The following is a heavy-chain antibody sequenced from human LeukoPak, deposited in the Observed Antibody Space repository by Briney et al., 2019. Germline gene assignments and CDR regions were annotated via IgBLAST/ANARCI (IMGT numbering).Heavy chain of an antibody. Sequence: PSETLSLTCTVSGGSISSYYWSWIRQPPGKGLEWIGYIYFSVGTNYNPSLKSPVTISVDTSKNQFSLKLSSVTAADTAVYYCARDYYDSSGYDAFDIWGQGTMVTVSS. J-gene: IGHJ3*02. CDR2: IYFSVGT. V-gene: IGHV4-59*01. D-gene: IGHD3-22*01. CDR1: GGSISSYY. CDR3: ARDYYDSSGYDAFDI.